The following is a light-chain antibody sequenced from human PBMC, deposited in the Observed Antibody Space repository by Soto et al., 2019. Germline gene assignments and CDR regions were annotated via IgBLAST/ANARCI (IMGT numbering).Light chain of an antibody. CDR3: SSYTSSSTHVV. Sequence: QSALTQPASVSGSPGQSITISCTGTSSDVGGYNYVSWYQQHPGKAPKLMIYDVSNRPSGVCDHFSGSKSGNTACLTVSGLQAEDEADYDCSSYTSSSTHVVFGGGTKLTVL. V-gene: IGLV2-14*01. CDR1: SSDVGGYNY. CDR2: DVS. J-gene: IGLJ2*01.